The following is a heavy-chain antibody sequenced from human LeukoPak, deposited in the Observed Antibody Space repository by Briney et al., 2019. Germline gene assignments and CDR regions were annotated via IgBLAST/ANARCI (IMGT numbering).Heavy chain of an antibody. CDR1: GGSISSYY. J-gene: IGHJ3*02. CDR3: ARDRDNWNDGNAIDI. V-gene: IGHV4-59*01. CDR2: IYYSGST. Sequence: SETLSLTCTVSGGSISSYYWSWIRQPPGKGLEWIGYIYYSGSTNYNPSLKSRVTISVDTSKNQFSLKLSSVTAADTAVYYCARDRDNWNDGNAIDIWGQGTMVTVSS. D-gene: IGHD1-1*01.